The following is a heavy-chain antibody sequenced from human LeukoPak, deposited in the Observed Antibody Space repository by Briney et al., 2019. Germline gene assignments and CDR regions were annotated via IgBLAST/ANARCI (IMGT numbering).Heavy chain of an antibody. CDR2: IYTSGST. D-gene: IGHD6-13*01. CDR3: ARGIAAAGPTYYYYMDV. V-gene: IGHV4-4*07. Sequence: SETLSLTCTVSGGSISSYYWSWIRQPAGKGLEWIGRIYTSGSTNYNPSLKSRVTMSVDTSKNQFSLKLSSVTAADTAVYYCARGIAAAGPTYYYYMDVWGKGTSVTVSS. J-gene: IGHJ6*03. CDR1: GGSISSYY.